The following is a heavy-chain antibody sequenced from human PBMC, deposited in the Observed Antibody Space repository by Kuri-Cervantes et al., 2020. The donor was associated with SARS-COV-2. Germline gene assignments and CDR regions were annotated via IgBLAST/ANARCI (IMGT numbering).Heavy chain of an antibody. V-gene: IGHV1-2*02. CDR1: GYTFTGYY. CDR3: ARLSLGVVVAATDY. CDR2: INPRSGGT. J-gene: IGHJ4*02. Sequence: ASVKVSCKASGYTFTGYYMHWVRQAPGQGLEWMGWINPRSGGTMSAQKFQDRVTMTRDTSISTVYLELSSLTSDDTAVYYCARLSLGVVVAATDYWGQGTLVTVSS. D-gene: IGHD2-15*01.